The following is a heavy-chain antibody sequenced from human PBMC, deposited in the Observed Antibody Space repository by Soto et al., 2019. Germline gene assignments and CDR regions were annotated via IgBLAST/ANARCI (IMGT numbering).Heavy chain of an antibody. J-gene: IGHJ6*02. V-gene: IGHV5-51*01. CDR1: GYSFTSYW. CDR2: IYPGDSDT. CDR3: ARDTTVYYYGMDV. Sequence: ESRKISCXGSGYSFTSYWIGWVRQMPGKGLEWMGIIYPGDSDTRNSPSFQGQVTISADKSISTAYLQWSSLKASDTAMYYCARDTTVYYYGMDVWGQGTTVTVSS. D-gene: IGHD4-4*01.